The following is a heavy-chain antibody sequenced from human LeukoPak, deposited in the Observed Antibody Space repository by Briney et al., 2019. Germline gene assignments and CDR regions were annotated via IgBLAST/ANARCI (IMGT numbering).Heavy chain of an antibody. Sequence: GGSLRLSCAASGFTFSDYYMSWIRQAPGKGLEWVSYISSSGSTIYYADSVKGRFTISRDNAKNSLYLQMNSLRAEDTAVYYCAKEATMIVVATTDYWGQGTLVTVSS. J-gene: IGHJ4*02. CDR3: AKEATMIVVATTDY. CDR2: ISSSGSTI. D-gene: IGHD3-22*01. CDR1: GFTFSDYY. V-gene: IGHV3-11*01.